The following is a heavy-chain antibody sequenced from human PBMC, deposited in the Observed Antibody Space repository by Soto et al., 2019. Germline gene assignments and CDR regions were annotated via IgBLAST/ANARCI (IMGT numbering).Heavy chain of an antibody. V-gene: IGHV4-31*03. J-gene: IGHJ6*02. D-gene: IGHD5-18*01. CDR1: GGSISSGGYY. CDR3: ARDRLMATAGTARHYFGLDV. Sequence: PSETLSLTCTVSGGSISSGGYYWSWVRQNPRKGLEWIGNIYYSGNTYYNPSLKSRLTISVDTSKNQFSLNLSSVTAAETAVYYCARDRLMATAGTARHYFGLDVWGQGTTVTVSS. CDR2: IYYSGNT.